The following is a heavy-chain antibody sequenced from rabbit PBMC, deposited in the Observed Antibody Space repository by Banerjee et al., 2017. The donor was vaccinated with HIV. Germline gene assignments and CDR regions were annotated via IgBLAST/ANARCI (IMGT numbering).Heavy chain of an antibody. J-gene: IGHJ4*01. CDR1: GNDFSSYG. V-gene: IGHV1S45*01. Sequence: QEQLEESGGDLVKPGGTLTLTCKASGNDFSSYGICWVRQAPGKGLEWIACIYTGSSGNTYYASWAKGRFTISKTSSTTVTLQMTSLTAADTATYFCARDLAGVIGWNFNLWGPGTLVTVS. CDR2: IYTGSSGNT. CDR3: ARDLAGVIGWNFNL. D-gene: IGHD4-1*01.